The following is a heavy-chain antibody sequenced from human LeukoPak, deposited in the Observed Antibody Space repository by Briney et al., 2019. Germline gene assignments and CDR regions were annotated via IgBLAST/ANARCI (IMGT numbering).Heavy chain of an antibody. CDR2: INHSGST. J-gene: IGHJ4*02. CDR3: AIGTAGLDY. Sequence: TSETLSLTCAVYGGSFSGYYWSWIRQPPGKGLEWIGEINHSGSTNYNPSLKSRVTISVDTSKNQFSLKLSSVTAADTAVYYCAIGTAGLDYWGQGTLVTVSS. D-gene: IGHD1-26*01. CDR1: GGSFSGYY. V-gene: IGHV4-34*01.